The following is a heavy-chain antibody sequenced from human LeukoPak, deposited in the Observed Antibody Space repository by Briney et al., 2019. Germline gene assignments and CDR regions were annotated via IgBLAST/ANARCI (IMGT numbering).Heavy chain of an antibody. CDR1: GGSISSGGYS. V-gene: IGHV4-30-4*07. CDR3: ARVAPDYCSSTSCAGKRFDP. J-gene: IGHJ5*02. D-gene: IGHD2-2*01. Sequence: PSETLSLTCAVSGGSISSGGYSWSWIRQPPGKGLEWIGYIYYSGSTYYNPSLKSRVTISVDTSKNQFSLKLSSVTAADTAVYYCARVAPDYCSSTSCAGKRFDPWGQGTLVTVSS. CDR2: IYYSGST.